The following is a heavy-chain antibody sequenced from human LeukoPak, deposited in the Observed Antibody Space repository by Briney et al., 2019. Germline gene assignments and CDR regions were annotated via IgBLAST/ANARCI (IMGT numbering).Heavy chain of an antibody. J-gene: IGHJ4*02. D-gene: IGHD5-12*01. CDR2: ISSSSSYI. Sequence: GRSLRLSCAASEFTFSAYAMHWVRQAPGKGLEWVSSISSSSSYIYYADSVKGRFTISRDNAKNSLYLQMNSLRAEDTAVYYCAKTGYSGYGHFDYWGQGTLVTVSS. CDR3: AKTGYSGYGHFDY. V-gene: IGHV3-21*04. CDR1: EFTFSAYA.